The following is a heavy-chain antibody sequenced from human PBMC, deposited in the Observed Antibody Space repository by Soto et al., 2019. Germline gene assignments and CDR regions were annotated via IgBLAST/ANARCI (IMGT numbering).Heavy chain of an antibody. CDR3: ASGWFGEFVYYFDY. CDR1: GYTFTSYG. J-gene: IGHJ4*02. D-gene: IGHD3-10*01. CDR2: ISVYNGNT. V-gene: IGHV1-18*01. Sequence: GASVEVSCKASGYTFTSYGISWVRQDPGQGLEWMGWISVYNGNTNYAQKLQGRVTMTTDTSTSTAYMELRSLRSDDTAVYYCASGWFGEFVYYFDYWGQGTLVTVSS.